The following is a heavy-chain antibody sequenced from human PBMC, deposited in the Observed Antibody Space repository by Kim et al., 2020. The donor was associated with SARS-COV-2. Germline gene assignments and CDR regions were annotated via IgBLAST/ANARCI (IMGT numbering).Heavy chain of an antibody. CDR2: IWYDGSNK. Sequence: GGSLRLSCAASGFTFSSYGMHWVRQAPGKGLEWVAVIWYDGSNKYYADSVKGRFTISRDNSKNTLYLQMNSLRAEDTAVYYCARDTLRTSGLTMVRPVSVFDYWGQGTLVTVSS. J-gene: IGHJ4*02. CDR1: GFTFSSYG. CDR3: ARDTLRTSGLTMVRPVSVFDY. D-gene: IGHD3-10*01. V-gene: IGHV3-33*01.